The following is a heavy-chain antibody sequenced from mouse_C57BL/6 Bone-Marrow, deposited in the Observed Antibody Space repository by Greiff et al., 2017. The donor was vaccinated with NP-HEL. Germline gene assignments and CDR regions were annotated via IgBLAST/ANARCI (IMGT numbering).Heavy chain of an antibody. CDR2: ISNGGGST. CDR3: ARSTMITMDY. J-gene: IGHJ4*01. CDR1: GFTFSDYY. V-gene: IGHV5-12*01. Sequence: EAKLMESGGGLVQPGGSLKLSCAASGFTFSDYYMYWVRQTPEKRLEWVAYISNGGGSTYYPDTVKGRFTISRDNAKNTLYLQMSRLKSEDTAMYYCARSTMITMDYWGQGTSVTVSS. D-gene: IGHD2-4*01.